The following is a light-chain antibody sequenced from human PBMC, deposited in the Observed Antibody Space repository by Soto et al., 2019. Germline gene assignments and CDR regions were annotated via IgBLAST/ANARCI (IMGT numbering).Light chain of an antibody. Sequence: QSALTQPASVSGSPGQSITISCTGTSSDVGGYNYVSWYQQHPGKAPKLMIYEVSERPSGVSDRFSGSRSGNTASLTISTLQAEDEADYFCCSFAGGATFVFGGGTKVTVL. V-gene: IGLV2-23*02. CDR1: SSDVGGYNY. CDR2: EVS. J-gene: IGLJ2*01. CDR3: CSFAGGATFV.